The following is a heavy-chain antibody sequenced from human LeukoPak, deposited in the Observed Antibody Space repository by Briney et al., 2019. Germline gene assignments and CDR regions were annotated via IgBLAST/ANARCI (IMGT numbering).Heavy chain of an antibody. Sequence: GGSLRLSCVASGFSFRDYAIHWVRQAPGKGLEYVSVINRDGRITYYADSVKGRFTMSRDNSKNTVYLQMGSLRSEDMAVYYCTRDGGSFCDFDYWGQGAPSPSPQ. CDR3: TRDGGSFCDFDY. J-gene: IGHJ4*02. CDR2: INRDGRIT. CDR1: GFSFRDYA. D-gene: IGHD1-26*01. V-gene: IGHV3-64*02.